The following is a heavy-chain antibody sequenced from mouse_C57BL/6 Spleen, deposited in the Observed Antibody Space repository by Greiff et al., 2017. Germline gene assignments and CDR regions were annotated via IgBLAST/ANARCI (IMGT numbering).Heavy chain of an antibody. Sequence: QVQLKESGPELVKPGASVKISCKASGYAFSSSWMNWVKQRPGKGLEWIGRLYPGDGDTNYNGKFKGKATLTADKSSSTAYMQLSSLTSEDSAVYFCASNWDGDYWGQGTTLTVSS. V-gene: IGHV1-82*01. D-gene: IGHD4-1*01. CDR1: GYAFSSSW. J-gene: IGHJ2*01. CDR2: LYPGDGDT. CDR3: ASNWDGDY.